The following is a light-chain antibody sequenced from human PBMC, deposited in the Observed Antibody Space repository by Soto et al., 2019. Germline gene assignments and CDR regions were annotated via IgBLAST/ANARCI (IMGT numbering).Light chain of an antibody. CDR2: DVS. CDR3: SSYTRSSTVV. Sequence: QSALTQPASMSGSPGQSITISCTGTSSDVGGYNYVSWYQQHPGKAPKLMIYDVSNRPSGVSNGFSGSKSGNTASLTISGLQADDEADYYCSSYTRSSTVVFGGGTKLTVL. CDR1: SSDVGGYNY. V-gene: IGLV2-14*01. J-gene: IGLJ2*01.